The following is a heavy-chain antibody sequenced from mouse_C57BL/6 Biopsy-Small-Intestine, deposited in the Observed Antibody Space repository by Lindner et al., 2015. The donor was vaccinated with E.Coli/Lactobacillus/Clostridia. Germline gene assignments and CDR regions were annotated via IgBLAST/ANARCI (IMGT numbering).Heavy chain of an antibody. CDR1: GYTFTNYV. Sequence: VQLRSLDLSXVKPGASVKMSCKASGYTFTNYVIHWVKQKPGQGLEWIGYINPYHDGSKSNEKFKGKATLTSDKSSSTAYMELSGLTSEDSAVYYCARGGTARATLAYWGQGTLVTVSA. J-gene: IGHJ3*01. V-gene: IGHV1-14*01. D-gene: IGHD3-2*01. CDR2: INPYHDGS. CDR3: ARGGTARATLAY.